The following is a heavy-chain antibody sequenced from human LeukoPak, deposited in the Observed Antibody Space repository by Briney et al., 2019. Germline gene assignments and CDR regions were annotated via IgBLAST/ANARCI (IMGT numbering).Heavy chain of an antibody. D-gene: IGHD1-26*01. CDR2: IYWDDDK. CDR1: GFSLSINGVA. J-gene: IGHJ4*02. CDR3: AHRLVVGATLGFDC. V-gene: IGHV2-5*02. Sequence: SGPTLVKPTQTLTLTCTFSGFSLSINGVAVGWIRQPPGKALEWLALIYWDDDKRYSPSLKSRLTITKDTSKNQVVLTMTNMDPVDTATYYCAHRLVVGATLGFDCWGQGTLVTVSS.